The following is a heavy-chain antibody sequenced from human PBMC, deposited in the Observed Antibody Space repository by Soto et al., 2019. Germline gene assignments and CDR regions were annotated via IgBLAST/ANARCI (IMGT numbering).Heavy chain of an antibody. D-gene: IGHD1-26*01. CDR2: IYYSGST. J-gene: IGHJ5*02. CDR1: GGSISSSNYY. V-gene: IGHV4-39*01. CDR3: ATQEVGGSYVYTFDP. Sequence: QLQLQESGPGLVKPSETLSLTCTVSGGSISSSNYYWGWIRQPPGKGLEWIGSIYYSGSTYYTPSLKSRVTIPVDTSKNQFSLKLSSVTAADTAVYYCATQEVGGSYVYTFDPWGQGTLVTVSS.